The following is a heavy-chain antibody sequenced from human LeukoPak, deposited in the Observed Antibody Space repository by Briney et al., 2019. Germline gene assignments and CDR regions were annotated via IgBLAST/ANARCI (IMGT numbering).Heavy chain of an antibody. CDR2: IRYDGNNK. V-gene: IGHV3-30*02. CDR1: GFTCRSYG. J-gene: IGHJ4*02. Sequence: GGSLRLSCEASGFTCRSYGMHWVRQAPGKGLEWVAFIRYDGNNKYYADSVKGRFTISRDNSKNTVYLQMNSLRAEDTAVYYCAKDSTHFRVWDDYDNTRLNYWGQGTLVTVSS. CDR3: AKDSTHFRVWDDYDNTRLNY. D-gene: IGHD3-22*01.